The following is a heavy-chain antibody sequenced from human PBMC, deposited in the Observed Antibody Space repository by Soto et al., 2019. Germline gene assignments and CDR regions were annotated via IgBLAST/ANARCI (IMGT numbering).Heavy chain of an antibody. CDR3: AKDRDYYDSSGHSGMDV. CDR1: GFTCSTFG. Sequence: GGSLRLACAASGFTCSTFGIHWVRQAPGKGLEWAAVIKDDGTDAWYADSVKGGFTISRDNSKNTLYLQMNSLRAEDTAVYYCAKDRDYYDSSGHSGMDVGGQGTTVTVSS. CDR2: IKDDGTDA. D-gene: IGHD3-22*01. J-gene: IGHJ6*02. V-gene: IGHV3-33*05.